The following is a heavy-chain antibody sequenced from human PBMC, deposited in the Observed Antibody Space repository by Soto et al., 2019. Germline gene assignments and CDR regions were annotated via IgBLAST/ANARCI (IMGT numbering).Heavy chain of an antibody. J-gene: IGHJ4*02. V-gene: IGHV1-18*01. CDR2: ISAYNGNT. D-gene: IGHD6-19*01. CDR1: GYTFTSYG. Sequence: QVQLVQSGAEVKKPGASVKVSCKASGYTFTSYGISWVRQAPGQGLEWMGWISAYNGNTNYAQKLQGRVTTTTDTSTSTADMERRSLRADDTAVYYCARARGWDGLDYWGQGTLVTVSS. CDR3: ARARGWDGLDY.